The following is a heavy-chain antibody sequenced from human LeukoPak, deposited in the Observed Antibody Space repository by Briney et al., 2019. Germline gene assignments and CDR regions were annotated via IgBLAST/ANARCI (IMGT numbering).Heavy chain of an antibody. CDR3: AELGITMIGGV. J-gene: IGHJ6*04. CDR1: GFTFSSHN. CDR2: ISSSSSYI. Sequence: GGSLRLSCAASGFTFSSHNMNWVRQAPGKGLEWVSSISSSSSYIYYADSVKGRFTISRDNAKNSQYLQMNSLRAEDTAVYYCAELGITMIGGVWGKGTTVTISS. V-gene: IGHV3-21*01. D-gene: IGHD3-10*02.